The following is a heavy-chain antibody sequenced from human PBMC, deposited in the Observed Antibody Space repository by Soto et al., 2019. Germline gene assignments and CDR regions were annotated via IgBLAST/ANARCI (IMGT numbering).Heavy chain of an antibody. CDR2: IHPSGGST. CDR1: GFRFSSYG. V-gene: IGHV3-23*01. J-gene: IGHJ4*02. D-gene: IGHD3-9*01. Sequence: PGGSLRLSCAAAGFRFSSYGMSWVRQAPGKGLQWVATIHPSGGSTHYAESVRGWFTISRDNSRDTLYLQMNSRRAEDTAGYYCATDPSTGPPDCWGQGALVTVSS. CDR3: ATDPSTGPPDC.